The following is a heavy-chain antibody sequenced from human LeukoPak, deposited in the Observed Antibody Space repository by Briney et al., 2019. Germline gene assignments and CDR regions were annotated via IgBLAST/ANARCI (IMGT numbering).Heavy chain of an antibody. J-gene: IGHJ4*02. CDR1: GGSINSYY. CDR2: IYYSGST. V-gene: IGHV4-59*01. CDR3: ARIDYATFDC. Sequence: PSETLSLTCTVSGGSINSYYWIWIRQPPGRGLEWIGDIYYSGSTIYNPSLKSRVTISVDTSKNQFSLNLRSVTAADTAVYYCARIDYATFDCWGPGTLVTVSS. D-gene: IGHD3-16*01.